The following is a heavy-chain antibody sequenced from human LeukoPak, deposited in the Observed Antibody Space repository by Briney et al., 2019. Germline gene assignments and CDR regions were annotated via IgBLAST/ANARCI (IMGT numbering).Heavy chain of an antibody. CDR3: AKDWDYYDSSGYYLGDY. J-gene: IGHJ4*02. CDR2: ISGSGGST. Sequence: GGSLRLSCAASGFTFSSYAMSWVRQAPGKGLEWASAISGSGGSTYYADSVKGRFTISRDNSKNTLYLQMNSLRAEDTAVYYCAKDWDYYDSSGYYLGDYWGQGTLVTVSS. V-gene: IGHV3-23*01. CDR1: GFTFSSYA. D-gene: IGHD3-22*01.